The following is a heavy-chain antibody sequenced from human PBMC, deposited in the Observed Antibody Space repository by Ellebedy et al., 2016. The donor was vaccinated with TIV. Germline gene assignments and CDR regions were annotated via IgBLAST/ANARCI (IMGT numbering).Heavy chain of an antibody. CDR1: GFTVSNIY. Sequence: ESLKISCAASGFTVSNIYISWVRQAPGKGLEWVSVTYSVGSTYYADSVKGRFTISRDNSKNTVYLQMNSLRAEDTAVYYCARGVIAGYWGQGTLVTVSS. J-gene: IGHJ4*02. D-gene: IGHD1-26*01. CDR3: ARGVIAGY. CDR2: TYSVGST. V-gene: IGHV3-53*01.